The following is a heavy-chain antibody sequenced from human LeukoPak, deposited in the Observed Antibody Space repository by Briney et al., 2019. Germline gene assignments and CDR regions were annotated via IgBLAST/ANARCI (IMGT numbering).Heavy chain of an antibody. J-gene: IGHJ6*02. CDR3: ARAESYYYGMDV. Sequence: GGSLRLCCAASGFTFSSYAMHWVRQAAGKGLEYVSAISSNGGSTYYANSVKGRFTISRDNSKNTLYLQMGSLRAEDMAVHYCARAESYYYGMDVWGQGTTVTVSS. V-gene: IGHV3-64*01. CDR2: ISSNGGST. CDR1: GFTFSSYA.